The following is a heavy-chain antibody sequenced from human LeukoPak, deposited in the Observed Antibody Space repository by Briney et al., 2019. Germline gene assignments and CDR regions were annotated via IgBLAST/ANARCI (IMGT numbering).Heavy chain of an antibody. D-gene: IGHD6-19*01. Sequence: GGSLRLSCAASGFTVSSNYMSWVRQAPGKGLEWVSVIYSGGSTYYADSVKGRFTISRHNSKNTLYLQMNSLRAEDTAVYYCARKPPLSSGWYLRGQGTLVTVPS. V-gene: IGHV3-53*04. CDR3: ARKPPLSSGWYL. CDR1: GFTVSSNY. CDR2: IYSGGST. J-gene: IGHJ4*02.